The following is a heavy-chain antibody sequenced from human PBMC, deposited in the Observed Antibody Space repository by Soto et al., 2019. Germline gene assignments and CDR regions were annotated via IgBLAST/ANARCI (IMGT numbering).Heavy chain of an antibody. CDR1: GYSITSYS. J-gene: IGHJ6*03. Sequence: GESLKISCTGSGYSITSYSIGWVRQMPGKGLEWMATIYGGDSDTRYSPSVQGQFTISADNSTSTPHLQMHSLRASDTAIYYWARAGILPYFDWLPSGHFMDVWGKGTTVTVSS. D-gene: IGHD3-9*01. V-gene: IGHV5-51*01. CDR3: ARAGILPYFDWLPSGHFMDV. CDR2: IYGGDSDT.